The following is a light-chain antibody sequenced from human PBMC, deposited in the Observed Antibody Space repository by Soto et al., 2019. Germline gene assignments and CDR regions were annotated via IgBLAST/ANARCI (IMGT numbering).Light chain of an antibody. Sequence: DIQMTQSPSTLSASVGDRVTITCRASQSISSWLAWYQQKPGKAPKLLIYDASSLESGVPSRFSGSGSGTEFALSISSLQPDDFATSYCLQYNSYPYTFGQGTKLEIK. CDR1: QSISSW. J-gene: IGKJ2*01. CDR2: DAS. V-gene: IGKV1-5*01. CDR3: LQYNSYPYT.